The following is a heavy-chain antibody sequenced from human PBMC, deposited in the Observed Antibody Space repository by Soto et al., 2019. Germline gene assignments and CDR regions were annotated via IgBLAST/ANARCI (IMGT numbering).Heavy chain of an antibody. CDR2: IFHSGST. CDR1: GGSINSGDYY. J-gene: IGHJ6*02. D-gene: IGHD3-10*01. V-gene: IGHV4-30-4*01. CDR3: ARDRYYGSGTYYNFYSGMDV. Sequence: SETLSLTCTVSGGSINSGDYYWTWVRQPPXKGLEWIGNIFHSGSTYYTPSLQSRVTISLDTSKNHFSLKLSSVTPADTAVYYCARDRYYGSGTYYNFYSGMDVWGQGTTVTVSS.